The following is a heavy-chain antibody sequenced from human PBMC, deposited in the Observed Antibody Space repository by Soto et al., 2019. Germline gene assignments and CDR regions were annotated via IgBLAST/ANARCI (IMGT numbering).Heavy chain of an antibody. CDR3: ARHIFGVVIYYYYGMDV. Sequence: SETLSLTCTVSGGSISSSSYYWGWIRQPPGKGLEWIGSIYYSGSTYYNPSLKSRVTISVDTSKNQFSLKLSSVTAADTAVYYCARHIFGVVIYYYYGMDVWGQGTTVTVSS. CDR2: IYYSGST. J-gene: IGHJ6*02. D-gene: IGHD3-3*01. CDR1: GGSISSSSYY. V-gene: IGHV4-39*01.